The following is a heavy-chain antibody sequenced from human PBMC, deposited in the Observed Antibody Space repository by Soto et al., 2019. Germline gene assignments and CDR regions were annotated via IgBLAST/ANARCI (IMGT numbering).Heavy chain of an antibody. CDR3: ARDDDGDYSYALGI. D-gene: IGHD4-17*01. CDR2: IIPILGIA. J-gene: IGHJ3*02. CDR1: GGTFSSYT. V-gene: IGHV1-69*08. Sequence: QVQLVQSGAEVKKPGSSVKVSCKASGGTFSSYTISWVRQAPGQGLEWMGRIIPILGIANYAQKFQGRVRITADKSTSTAYMELSSLRSEETAVYYWARDDDGDYSYALGIWGQGPMVTVSS.